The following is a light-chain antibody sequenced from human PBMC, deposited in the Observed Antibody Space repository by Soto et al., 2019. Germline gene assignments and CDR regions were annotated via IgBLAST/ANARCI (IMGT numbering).Light chain of an antibody. CDR2: GAS. CDR1: QSVSSSY. CDR3: QQYGSSPIFT. V-gene: IGKV3-20*01. J-gene: IGKJ3*01. Sequence: EIVLTQSPGTLSLSPGERATLSCRASQSVSSSYLAWYQQKPGQAPRLLIYGASSRATGIPDRFSGSGSGTDFTLTISRLEAEDFAVYYCQQYGSSPIFTFGHGTKVDI.